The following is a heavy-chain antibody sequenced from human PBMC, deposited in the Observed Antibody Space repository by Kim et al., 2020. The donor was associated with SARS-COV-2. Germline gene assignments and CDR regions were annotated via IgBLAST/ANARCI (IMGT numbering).Heavy chain of an antibody. CDR3: ARGPPAVFWDY. V-gene: IGHV1-3*01. Sequence: NKNYSKKFQTTVTSTRDTAAGTAYMELSSLRSEDTAVYYCARGPPAVFWDYWGQGTLVTVSS. CDR2: NK. D-gene: IGHD2-8*01. J-gene: IGHJ4*02.